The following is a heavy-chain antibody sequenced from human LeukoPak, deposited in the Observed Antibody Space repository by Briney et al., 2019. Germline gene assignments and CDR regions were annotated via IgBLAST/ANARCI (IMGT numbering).Heavy chain of an antibody. J-gene: IGHJ1*01. CDR1: GFTFSNNW. CDR2: IKQDGSEK. Sequence: GGSLRLSCAASGFTFSNNWMSWVRQAPGKGLEWVANIKQDGSEKYYADSVKGRFTISRDTAKNSLYLQMNSLRAEDTAVYYCATYSSGNGWEFQHWGQGTLVTVSS. CDR3: ATYSSGNGWEFQH. D-gene: IGHD3-22*01. V-gene: IGHV3-7*01.